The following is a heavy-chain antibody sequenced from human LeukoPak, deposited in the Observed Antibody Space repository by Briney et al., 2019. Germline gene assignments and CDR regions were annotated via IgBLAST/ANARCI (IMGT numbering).Heavy chain of an antibody. J-gene: IGHJ4*02. CDR3: ARERVIAAAGDGFDS. D-gene: IGHD2-21*01. CDR1: GFTFSSYS. Sequence: GGSLRLSCAASGFTFSSYSMNWVRQAPGKGLEWVSYISSSSTTIFYADSVEGRFTISRDNAKNSLFLQMNGLRDEDTALYYCARERVIAAAGDGFDSWGQGTLVTVSS. CDR2: ISSSSTTI. V-gene: IGHV3-48*02.